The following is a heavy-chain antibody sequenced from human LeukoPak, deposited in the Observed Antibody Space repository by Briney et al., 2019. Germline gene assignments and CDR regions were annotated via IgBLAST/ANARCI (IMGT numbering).Heavy chain of an antibody. CDR1: GYTFTGYY. CDR2: INPNSGST. CDR3: ARDPGLAGYSGNWGAFDI. Sequence: ASVKVSCKASGYTFTGYYMHWVRQAPGQGLEWMGWINPNSGSTNYAQKFQGRVTMTRDTSISTAYMELSRLRSDDTAVYYCARDPGLAGYSGNWGAFDIWGQGTMVTVSS. J-gene: IGHJ3*02. D-gene: IGHD6-13*01. V-gene: IGHV1-2*02.